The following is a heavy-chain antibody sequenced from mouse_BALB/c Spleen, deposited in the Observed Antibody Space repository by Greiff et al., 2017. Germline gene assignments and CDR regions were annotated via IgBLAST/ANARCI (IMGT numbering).Heavy chain of an antibody. J-gene: IGHJ4*01. CDR2: INPGSGGT. V-gene: IGHV1-54*01. Sequence: QVQLKESGAELVRPGTSVKVSCKASGYAFTNYLIEWVKQRPGQGLEWIGVINPGSGGTNYNEKFKGKATLTADKSSSTAYMQLSSLTSDDSAVYFCAARAPYAMDYWGQGTSVTVSS. D-gene: IGHD3-1*01. CDR3: AARAPYAMDY. CDR1: GYAFTNYL.